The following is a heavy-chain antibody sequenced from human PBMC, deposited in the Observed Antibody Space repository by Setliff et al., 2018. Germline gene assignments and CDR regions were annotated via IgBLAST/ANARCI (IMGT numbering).Heavy chain of an antibody. CDR1: GYTFSTYG. J-gene: IGHJ6*03. Sequence: SVKVSCKDSGYTFSTYGISWVRQAPGQGLEWMGRIIPIFGTANYAQKFQGRVTITRDTSASTAYMELSSLRSEDTAVYYCARVKVIVGATPRTYYMDVWGKGTTVTVSS. CDR3: ARVKVIVGATPRTYYMDV. D-gene: IGHD1-26*01. V-gene: IGHV1-69*05. CDR2: IIPIFGTA.